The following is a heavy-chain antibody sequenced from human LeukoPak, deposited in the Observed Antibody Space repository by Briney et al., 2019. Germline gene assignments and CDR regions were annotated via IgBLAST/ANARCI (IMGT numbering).Heavy chain of an antibody. CDR2: INHSGST. D-gene: IGHD2-2*01. J-gene: IGHJ4*02. CDR1: GFTFSSYS. CDR3: ARASVVPAAISFDY. Sequence: SGGSLRLSCAASGFTFSSYSMNWVRQPPGKGLEWIGEINHSGSTNYNPSLKSRVTISVDTSKNQFSLKLSSVTAADTAVYYCARASVVPAAISFDYWGQGTLVTVSS. V-gene: IGHV4-34*01.